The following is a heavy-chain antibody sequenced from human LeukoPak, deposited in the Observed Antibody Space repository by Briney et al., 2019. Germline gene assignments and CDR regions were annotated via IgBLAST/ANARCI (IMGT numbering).Heavy chain of an antibody. CDR3: AKDQTAYCGGDCYSGFDY. Sequence: PGGSLRLSCAASGFTFSSYGMHWVRQAPGKGLEWVAFIRYDGSNKYYADSVKGRFTISRDNPKNTLYLQMNSLRAEDTAVYYCAKDQTAYCGGDCYSGFDYWGQGTLVTVSS. D-gene: IGHD2-21*01. V-gene: IGHV3-30*02. J-gene: IGHJ4*02. CDR2: IRYDGSNK. CDR1: GFTFSSYG.